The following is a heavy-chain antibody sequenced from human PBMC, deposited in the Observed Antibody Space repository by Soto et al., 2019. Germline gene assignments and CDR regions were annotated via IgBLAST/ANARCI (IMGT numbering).Heavy chain of an antibody. D-gene: IGHD1-26*01. Sequence: EVQLVETGGGIIQSGGSLRLSCAASGFTVSGNYMSWVRQAPGQGLEWVSVIYGGGGTYYAYYVRGRFTLARDTSNNALYIQMNSLRAEDTGVYYCAIGIVGGHEAFDYWGQGTMVTVSS. CDR3: AIGIVGGHEAFDY. J-gene: IGHJ3*01. CDR2: IYGGGGT. CDR1: GFTVSGNY. V-gene: IGHV3-53*02.